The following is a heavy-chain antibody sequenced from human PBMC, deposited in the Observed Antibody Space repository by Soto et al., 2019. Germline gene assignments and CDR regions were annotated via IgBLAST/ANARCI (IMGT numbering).Heavy chain of an antibody. CDR3: ARVLLWFGELSAQWFDP. Sequence: KLPETLSLTCTVSGGSISSSSYYWGWIRQPPGKGLEWIGSIYYSGSTYYNPSLKSRVTISVDTSKNQFSLKLRSVTAADTAVYYCARVLLWFGELSAQWFDPWGQGTMVTVYS. CDR1: GGSISSSSYY. D-gene: IGHD3-10*01. CDR2: IYYSGST. V-gene: IGHV4-39*01. J-gene: IGHJ5*02.